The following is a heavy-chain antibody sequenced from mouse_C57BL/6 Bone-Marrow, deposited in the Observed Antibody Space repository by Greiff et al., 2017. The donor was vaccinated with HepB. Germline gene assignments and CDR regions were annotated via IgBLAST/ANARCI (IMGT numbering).Heavy chain of an antibody. Sequence: EVQLQQSGPELVKPGDSVKISCKASGYSFTGYFMNWVMQSHGKSLEWIGRINPYNGDTFYNQKFKGKATLTVDKSSSTAHMKLRSLTSEDSAVYYCARGGTPLYWYFDVWGTGTTVTVSS. CDR3: ARGGTPLYWYFDV. V-gene: IGHV1-20*01. D-gene: IGHD2-14*01. CDR2: INPYNGDT. CDR1: GYSFTGYF. J-gene: IGHJ1*03.